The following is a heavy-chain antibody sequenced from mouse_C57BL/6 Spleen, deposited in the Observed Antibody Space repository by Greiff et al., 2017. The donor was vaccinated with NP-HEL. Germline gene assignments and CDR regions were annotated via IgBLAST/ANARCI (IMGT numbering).Heavy chain of an antibody. CDR3: ARGWDYFDY. CDR2: ISYDGSN. V-gene: IGHV3-6*01. J-gene: IGHJ2*01. CDR1: GYSITSGYY. Sequence: QLQESGPGLVKPSQSLSLTCSVTGYSITSGYYWNWIRQFPGNKLEWMGYISYDGSNNYNPSLKNRISITRDTSKNQFFLKLNSVTTEDTATYYCARGWDYFDYWGQGTTLTVSS.